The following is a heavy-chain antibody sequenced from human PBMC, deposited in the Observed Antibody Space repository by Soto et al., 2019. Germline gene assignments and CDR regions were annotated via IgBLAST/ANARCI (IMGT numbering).Heavy chain of an antibody. CDR1: GYTFTSYY. V-gene: IGHV1-46*01. J-gene: IGHJ6*03. CDR3: ARDPREAAAGTYYYYMDV. D-gene: IGHD6-13*01. Sequence: ASVKVSCKASGYTFTSYYMHWVRQAPGQGLEWMGIINPSGGSTSYAQKFQGRVTMTRDTSTSTVYMELSSLRSEDTAVYYCARDPREAAAGTYYYYMDVWGKGTTVTVSS. CDR2: INPSGGST.